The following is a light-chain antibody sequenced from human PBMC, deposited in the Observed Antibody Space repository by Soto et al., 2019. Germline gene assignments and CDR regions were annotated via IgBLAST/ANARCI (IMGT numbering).Light chain of an antibody. J-gene: IGLJ1*01. Sequence: QSVLTQPPSASGTPGQRVTISCSGSSSNIGSNIVNWYQQLPGTAPKVLISSSNQRPSGVPDRFSGSKSGTSASLAISGVLSEDEADYYCAAWDDRLNGYVFGTGTKLNVL. CDR2: SSN. CDR3: AAWDDRLNGYV. CDR1: SSNIGSNI. V-gene: IGLV1-44*01.